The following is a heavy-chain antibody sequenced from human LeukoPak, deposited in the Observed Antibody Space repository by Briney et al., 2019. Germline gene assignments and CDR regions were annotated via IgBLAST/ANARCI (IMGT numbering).Heavy chain of an antibody. D-gene: IGHD3-22*01. CDR3: ARRRLYYGIDY. J-gene: IGHJ4*02. Sequence: SGTLSLTCAVSGGSISSSNWWSWVRQPPGKGLEWIGEINHSGSTNYNPSLKSRVTISVDTSKNQFSLKLSSVTAADTAVYYCARRRLYYGIDYWGQGTLVTVSS. CDR1: GGSISSSNW. CDR2: INHSGST. V-gene: IGHV4-4*02.